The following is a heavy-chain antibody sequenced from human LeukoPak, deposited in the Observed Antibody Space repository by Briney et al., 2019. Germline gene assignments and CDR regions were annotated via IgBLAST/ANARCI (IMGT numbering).Heavy chain of an antibody. J-gene: IGHJ4*02. V-gene: IGHV1-69*13. CDR1: GGTFSSYA. CDR2: IIPIFGTA. Sequence: GASVKVSCKASGGTFSSYAISWVRQAPGQGLEWMGGIIPIFGTANYAQKFQGRVTITADESTSTAYMELSSLRSEDTAVYYCARDLDSFGELSPNNWGQGTLVTVSS. CDR3: ARDLDSFGELSPNN. D-gene: IGHD3-10*01.